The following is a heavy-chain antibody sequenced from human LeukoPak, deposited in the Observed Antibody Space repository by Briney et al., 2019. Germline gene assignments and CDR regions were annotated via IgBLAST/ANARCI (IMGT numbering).Heavy chain of an antibody. V-gene: IGHV4-39*02. Sequence: SETLSLTCTVSGGSISGSSYYWGWIRQPPGKGLEWIGSIYYSGSTYYNPSLKSRVTISVDTSKNQFSLKLNSVTAADTAVYYCARDRRYYCSGGSCRRSYYYYGMDVWGQGTTVTVSS. CDR3: ARDRRYYCSGGSCRRSYYYYGMDV. D-gene: IGHD2-15*01. J-gene: IGHJ6*02. CDR2: IYYSGST. CDR1: GGSISGSSYY.